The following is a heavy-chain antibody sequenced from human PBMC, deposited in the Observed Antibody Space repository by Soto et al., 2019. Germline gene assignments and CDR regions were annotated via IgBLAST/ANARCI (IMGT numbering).Heavy chain of an antibody. D-gene: IGHD2-15*01. Sequence: SPTLSLTCAISGDSVSSNSAAWNWIRQSPSRGLEWLGRTYYRSKWYNDYAVSVKSRITINPDTSKNQFSLQLNSVTPEDTAVYYCAREFVEVVAAKVDWFDPWGQGTLVTVSS. CDR1: GDSVSSNSAA. J-gene: IGHJ5*02. V-gene: IGHV6-1*01. CDR2: TYYRSKWYN. CDR3: AREFVEVVAAKVDWFDP.